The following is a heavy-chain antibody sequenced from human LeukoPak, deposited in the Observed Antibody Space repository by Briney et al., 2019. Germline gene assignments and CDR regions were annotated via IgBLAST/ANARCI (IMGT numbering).Heavy chain of an antibody. Sequence: AGSLRLSCAASGFTVISNYMSWVRQAPGKGLDWVSVIYSGGSKYYADSVKGRFTISRANSKNTLYLQMNSLRAEDTAVYYRARAQETASGFDAFDIWGEGTMVSVSS. CDR3: ARAQETASGFDAFDI. CDR1: GFTVISNY. CDR2: IYSGGSK. J-gene: IGHJ3*02. V-gene: IGHV3-66*01. D-gene: IGHD3-9*01.